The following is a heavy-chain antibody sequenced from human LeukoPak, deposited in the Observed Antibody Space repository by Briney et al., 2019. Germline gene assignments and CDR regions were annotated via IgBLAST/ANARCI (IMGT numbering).Heavy chain of an antibody. J-gene: IGHJ6*03. CDR1: GGSISSGSYY. Sequence: SQTLSLTCTVSGGSISSGSYYWSWIRQPAGKGLEWIGRIYTSGSTNYNPSLKSRVTISVDTSKNQFSLKLSSVTAADTAVYYCARHGLGYCSGGSCYSGNYYYYYYMDVWGKGSTVTISS. V-gene: IGHV4-61*02. CDR2: IYTSGST. CDR3: ARHGLGYCSGGSCYSGNYYYYYYMDV. D-gene: IGHD2-15*01.